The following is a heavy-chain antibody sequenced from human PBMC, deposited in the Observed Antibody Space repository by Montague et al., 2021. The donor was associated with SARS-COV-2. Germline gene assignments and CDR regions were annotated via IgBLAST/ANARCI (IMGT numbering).Heavy chain of an antibody. Sequence: SETLSLTCTVSGGSISSSSYYWGWIRQPPGKGLEWIGSIYYSGSTYYXXXVKSRVTISVDTSKNQFSLKLSSVTAADTAVYYCARLASGWWELTLDYWGQGTLVTVSS. CDR1: GGSISSSSYY. V-gene: IGHV4-39*01. D-gene: IGHD2-15*01. J-gene: IGHJ4*02. CDR3: ARLASGWWELTLDY. CDR2: IYYSGST.